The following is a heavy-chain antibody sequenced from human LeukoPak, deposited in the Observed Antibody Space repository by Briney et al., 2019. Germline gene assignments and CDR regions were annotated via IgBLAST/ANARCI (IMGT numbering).Heavy chain of an antibody. CDR1: GYTFTSYY. J-gene: IGHJ4*02. D-gene: IGHD3-3*01. CDR3: ARDFRATYYDFWSGYLYYFDY. Sequence: ASVKVSCKASGYTFTSYYMHWVRQAPGQGLEWKGIINPSGGSTSCAQKFQGRVTMTRDTSTSTVYMELSSLRSEDTAVYYCARDFRATYYDFWSGYLYYFDYWGQGTLVTVSS. CDR2: INPSGGST. V-gene: IGHV1-46*01.